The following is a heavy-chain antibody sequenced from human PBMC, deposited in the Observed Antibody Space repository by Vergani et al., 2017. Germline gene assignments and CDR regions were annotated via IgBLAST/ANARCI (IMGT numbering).Heavy chain of an antibody. CDR3: ARDFGYCSGASCDGMDV. D-gene: IGHD2-15*01. J-gene: IGHJ6*02. CDR1: GGTFSSYA. V-gene: IGHV1-69*12. Sequence: QVQLVQSGAEVKKPVSSVKVSCKASGGTFSSYAISWVRQAPGQGLEWMGGIIPIFGTANYAQKFQGRVTITADESTSTAYMELSMLRSEDTAVYYCARDFGYCSGASCDGMDVWGQGTTVTVSS. CDR2: IIPIFGTA.